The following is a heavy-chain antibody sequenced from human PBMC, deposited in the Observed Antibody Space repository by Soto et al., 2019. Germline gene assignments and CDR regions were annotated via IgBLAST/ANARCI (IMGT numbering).Heavy chain of an antibody. Sequence: QVQLQESGPGLVKPSQTLSLTCTVSGGSISSGGYYWSWIRQHPGKGLEWIGYIYYSGSTYYNPSLKSRVTISVDTSKNQCARKLSSVTAADTAVYYCARACSQPYYYDSSGYYAYWYFDLWGRGTLVTVSS. D-gene: IGHD3-22*01. CDR3: ARACSQPYYYDSSGYYAYWYFDL. V-gene: IGHV4-31*03. CDR2: IYYSGST. CDR1: GGSISSGGYY. J-gene: IGHJ2*01.